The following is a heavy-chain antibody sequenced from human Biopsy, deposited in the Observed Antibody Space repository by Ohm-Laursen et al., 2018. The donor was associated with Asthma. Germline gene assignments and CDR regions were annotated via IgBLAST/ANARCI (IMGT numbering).Heavy chain of an antibody. CDR3: ARDLGTTRMDV. CDR2: ISSGSGST. CDR1: GFTVSNFA. Sequence: SLRLSCSASGFTVSNFAMNWVRQAPGQGLEWVSVISSGSGSTYYADSVKGRFTISRDTSMNTLYLQMNSLRAEDTAVYYCARDLGTTRMDVWGQGTTVTVSS. V-gene: IGHV3-23*01. D-gene: IGHD1-1*01. J-gene: IGHJ6*02.